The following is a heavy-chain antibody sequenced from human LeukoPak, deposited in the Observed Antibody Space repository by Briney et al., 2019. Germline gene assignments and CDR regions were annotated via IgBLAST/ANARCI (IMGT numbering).Heavy chain of an antibody. Sequence: ASVKVSCKTSGYTFTDYDINWVRQAPGQGLEWVGYIHPSSGYRESAHKFQGRVTMTRNVSTGTAYMELSSLTSEDTRVYYCARVTSGVRDNWFDPWGQGTLITVSS. D-gene: IGHD2-2*01. CDR1: GYTFTDYD. CDR3: ARVTSGVRDNWFDP. CDR2: IHPSSGYR. V-gene: IGHV1-8*01. J-gene: IGHJ5*02.